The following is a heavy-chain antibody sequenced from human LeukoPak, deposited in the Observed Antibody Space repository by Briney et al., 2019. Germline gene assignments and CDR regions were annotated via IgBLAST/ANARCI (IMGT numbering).Heavy chain of an antibody. J-gene: IGHJ4*02. D-gene: IGHD6-6*01. CDR3: ARDFGAARLLILGY. CDR2: IIPIFGTA. CDR1: GGTFSSYA. V-gene: IGHV1-69*05. Sequence: SVKVSCKASGGTFSSYAISWVRQAPGQGLEWMGRIIPIFGTANYAQKFQGRVTITTDGSTSTAYMELSSLRSEDTAVYYCARDFGAARLLILGYWGQGTLVTVSS.